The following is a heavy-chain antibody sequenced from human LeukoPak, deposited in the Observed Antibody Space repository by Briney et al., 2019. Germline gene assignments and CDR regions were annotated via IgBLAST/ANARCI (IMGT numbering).Heavy chain of an antibody. Sequence: PGGSLRLSCAASGFTFSSYWMSWVRQAPGKGLEWVSAISGSGGSTYYADSVKGRFTISRDNSKNTLYLQMNSLRAEDTAVYYCAKDRSSSWYYFDYWGQGTLVTVSS. CDR1: GFTFSSYW. J-gene: IGHJ4*02. CDR3: AKDRSSSWYYFDY. D-gene: IGHD6-13*01. V-gene: IGHV3-23*01. CDR2: ISGSGGST.